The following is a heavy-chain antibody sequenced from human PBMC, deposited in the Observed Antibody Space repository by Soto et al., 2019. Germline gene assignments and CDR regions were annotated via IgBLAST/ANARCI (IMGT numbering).Heavy chain of an antibody. D-gene: IGHD3-10*01. Sequence: GGSLSLSCAASGFTFSSYAMSWVRQAPGKGLEWVSAISGSGGSTYYVDSVKGRFTISRDNSKNTLYLQMNSLRAEDTAVYYCAKDSSLPMVRGVIITDDLNYWGQGTLVTVSS. V-gene: IGHV3-23*01. CDR3: AKDSSLPMVRGVIITDDLNY. J-gene: IGHJ4*02. CDR1: GFTFSSYA. CDR2: ISGSGGST.